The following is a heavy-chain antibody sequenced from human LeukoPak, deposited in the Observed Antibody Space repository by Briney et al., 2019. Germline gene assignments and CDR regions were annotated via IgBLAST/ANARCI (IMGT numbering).Heavy chain of an antibody. V-gene: IGHV1-18*04. D-gene: IGHD6-19*01. CDR3: ARCSGWDTQYYYYYMDV. J-gene: IGHJ6*03. CDR2: ISAYNGNT. Sequence: ASVKVSCKASGYTFTGYYMHWVRQAPGQGLEWMGWISAYNGNTNYAQKLQGRVTMTTDTSTSTAYMELRSLRSDDTAVYYCARCSGWDTQYYYYYMDVWGKGTTVTISS. CDR1: GYTFTGYY.